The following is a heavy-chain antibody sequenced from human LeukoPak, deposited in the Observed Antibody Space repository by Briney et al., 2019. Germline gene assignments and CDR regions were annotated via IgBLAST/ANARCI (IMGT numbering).Heavy chain of an antibody. Sequence: ASVKVSCKASGYTFTTYAMNWVRQAPGQGLEWMGWINTNTGNPTYAQGFTGRFVFSLDTSVSTAYLQISSLKAEDTAAYYCARVHIAAAASLGYWGQGTLVTVSS. CDR1: GYTFTTYA. CDR2: INTNTGNP. V-gene: IGHV7-4-1*02. J-gene: IGHJ4*02. D-gene: IGHD6-13*01. CDR3: ARVHIAAAASLGY.